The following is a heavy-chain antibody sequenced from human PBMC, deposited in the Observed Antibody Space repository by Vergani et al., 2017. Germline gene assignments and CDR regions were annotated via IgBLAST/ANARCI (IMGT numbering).Heavy chain of an antibody. CDR3: VDYRDVLTDAFDI. Sequence: QVQLVQSGAEVKQPGSSVKVSCKASGGTFSSYTISWVRQAPGQGLEWMGRIIPILGIANYAQKFQGRVTITADKSTSTAYMELSSLRSEDTAVYYCVDYRDVLTDAFDIWGQGTMVTVSS. CDR2: IIPILGIA. V-gene: IGHV1-69*02. CDR1: GGTFSSYT. D-gene: IGHD5-24*01. J-gene: IGHJ3*02.